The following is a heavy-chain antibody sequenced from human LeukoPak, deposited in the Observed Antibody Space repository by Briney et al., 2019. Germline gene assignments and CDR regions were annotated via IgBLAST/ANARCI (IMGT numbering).Heavy chain of an antibody. CDR2: IYYSGST. CDR1: GGSISSYY. D-gene: IGHD3-10*01. Sequence: SETLSLTCTVSGGSISSYYWSWIRQPPGKGLEWIGYIYYSGSTNYNPSLKSRVTISVDTSKNQFSLKLSSVTAADTAVYYCARHFGVVGHYFDYWGQGTLVTVSS. J-gene: IGHJ4*02. V-gene: IGHV4-59*08. CDR3: ARHFGVVGHYFDY.